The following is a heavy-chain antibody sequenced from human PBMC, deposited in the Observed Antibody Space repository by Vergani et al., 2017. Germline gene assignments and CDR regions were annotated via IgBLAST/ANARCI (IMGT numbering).Heavy chain of an antibody. CDR2: ISGSGGNT. Sequence: EVQLLESGGGSAQPGESLRLSCAASGFTFSSYAMSWVRQVPGKGLEWVSGISGSGGNTYYANSVKGRFTISRDNSKNTLYLQMNSLRADDTAVYYCAKGVYCSSTSCYEGRGYYYGMGVWGQGTTVTFSS. V-gene: IGHV3-23*01. D-gene: IGHD2-2*01. CDR3: AKGVYCSSTSCYEGRGYYYGMGV. J-gene: IGHJ6*02. CDR1: GFTFSSYA.